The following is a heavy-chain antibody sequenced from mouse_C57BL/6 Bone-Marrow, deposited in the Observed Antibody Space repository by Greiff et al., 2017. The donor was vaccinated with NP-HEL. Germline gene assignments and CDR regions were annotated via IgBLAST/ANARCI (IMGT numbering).Heavy chain of an antibody. J-gene: IGHJ1*03. CDR1: GYTFTDYN. CDR2: INPNNVGT. CDR3: ARKFIASPRYSDV. Sequence: VQLQQSGPELVKPGASVTIPCKASGYTFTDYNMDWVKQSHGESLWWIGDINPNNVGTTYNQKFKGKATLTVDQSSSTAYMELRSLTSADTAVYYCARKFIASPRYSDVGGTGNTGTGSS. D-gene: IGHD1-1*01. V-gene: IGHV1-18*01.